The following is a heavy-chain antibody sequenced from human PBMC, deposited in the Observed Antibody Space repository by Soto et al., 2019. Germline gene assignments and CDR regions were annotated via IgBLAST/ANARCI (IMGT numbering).Heavy chain of an antibody. Sequence: QVQLVQSGAEVKKPGASVKVSCKASGYTFTSYGISWVRQAPGQGLEWMGWISAYNGNKKYAQKLQGRVSMTTDTSTSTGYMELRSLRSDDTAVYCCARDLGQQLFDYWGQGTLVTVSS. CDR3: ARDLGQQLFDY. CDR2: ISAYNGNK. D-gene: IGHD6-13*01. J-gene: IGHJ4*02. V-gene: IGHV1-18*01. CDR1: GYTFTSYG.